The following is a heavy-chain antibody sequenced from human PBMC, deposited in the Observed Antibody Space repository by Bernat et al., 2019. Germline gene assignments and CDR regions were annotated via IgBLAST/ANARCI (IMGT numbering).Heavy chain of an antibody. Sequence: EVQLVESGGGLVQPGGSLRLSCAASGFTFSSYSMNWVRQAPGQGLEWVSYISSSSSTIYYADSVKGRFTISRDNAKNSLYLQMNSLRAEDTAVYYGARDRGYSYVREFPDYWGQGTLVTVSS. CDR2: ISSSSSTI. J-gene: IGHJ4*02. CDR1: GFTFSSYS. CDR3: ARDRGYSYVREFPDY. V-gene: IGHV3-48*01. D-gene: IGHD5-18*01.